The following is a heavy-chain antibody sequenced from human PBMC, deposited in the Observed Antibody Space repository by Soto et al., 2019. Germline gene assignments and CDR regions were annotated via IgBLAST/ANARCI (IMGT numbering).Heavy chain of an antibody. J-gene: IGHJ4*02. CDR3: AREERGYLDSSGSLDY. Sequence: SETLSLTCTVSGGSISNYYWSWIRQSPGKGLEWIGYIHYSGSTKYNPSLESRVTISIDTPRNQFSLKLSSVTAADTAVYYCAREERGYLDSSGSLDYWGQGILVTVSS. V-gene: IGHV4-59*01. CDR2: IHYSGST. CDR1: GGSISNYY. D-gene: IGHD3-22*01.